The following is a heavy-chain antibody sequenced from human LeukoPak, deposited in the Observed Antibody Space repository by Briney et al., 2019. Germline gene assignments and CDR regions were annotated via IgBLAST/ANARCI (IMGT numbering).Heavy chain of an antibody. J-gene: IGHJ5*02. CDR3: ARSSLQWFGDNNWFDP. CDR2: IYYSGST. D-gene: IGHD3-10*01. CDR1: GGSISSGGYY. V-gene: IGHV4-31*03. Sequence: SQTLSLTCTVSGGSISSGGYYWSWIRQHPGKGLEWIGYIYYSGSTYYNPSLKSRVTISVDTSKNQFSLKLSSVTAADTAVYYCARSSLQWFGDNNWFDPWGQGTLVTVSS.